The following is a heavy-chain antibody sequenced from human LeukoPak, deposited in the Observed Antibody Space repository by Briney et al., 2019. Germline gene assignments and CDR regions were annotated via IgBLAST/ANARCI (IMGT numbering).Heavy chain of an antibody. CDR2: INPSGGST. CDR1: GYTFTSYY. D-gene: IGHD6-13*01. CDR3: ASIIAAAGFDY. Sequence: ASVKVSCKASGYTFTSYYMHWVRQAPGQGLEWMGIINPSGGSTSYAQKFQGRVTMTKDTSTSTVYMELSSLRSEDTAVYYCASIIAAAGFDYWGQGTLVTVSS. V-gene: IGHV1-46*01. J-gene: IGHJ4*02.